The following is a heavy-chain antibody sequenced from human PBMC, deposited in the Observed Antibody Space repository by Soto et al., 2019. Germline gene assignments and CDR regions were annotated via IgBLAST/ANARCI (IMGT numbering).Heavy chain of an antibody. CDR2: ISGSGGST. V-gene: IGHV3-23*01. D-gene: IGHD4-17*01. J-gene: IGHJ1*01. CDR3: AKLGDYCDYDEYFQH. CDR1: GFTFSSYA. Sequence: EVQLLESGGGLVQPGGSLRLSCAASGFTFSSYAMSWVRQAPGKGLEWVSAISGSGGSTYYADSGKGRFTISRDNSKNQLYLQMNGLRAEDTAVYYCAKLGDYCDYDEYFQHWGQGTLVTVSS.